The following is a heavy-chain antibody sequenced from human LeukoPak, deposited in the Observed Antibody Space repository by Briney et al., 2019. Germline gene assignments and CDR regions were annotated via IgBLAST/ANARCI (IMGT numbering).Heavy chain of an antibody. J-gene: IGHJ4*02. CDR2: ISYDGSNK. Sequence: PGRSLRLSCAASGFTFSSYGMHWVRQAPGKGLEWVAVISYDGSNKYYADSVKGRLTISRDNSKNTLYLQMNSLRAEDTAVYYCAKGGGKQWLKYYFDYWGQGTLVTVSS. D-gene: IGHD6-19*01. CDR3: AKGGGKQWLKYYFDY. V-gene: IGHV3-30*18. CDR1: GFTFSSYG.